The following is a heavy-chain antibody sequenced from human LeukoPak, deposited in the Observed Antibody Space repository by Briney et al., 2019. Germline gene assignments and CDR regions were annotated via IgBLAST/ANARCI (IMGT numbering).Heavy chain of an antibody. J-gene: IGHJ4*02. D-gene: IGHD3-9*01. CDR1: GGSISSYY. CDR3: ARAPTEYYDIFRGGFDY. CDR2: IYYSGST. V-gene: IGHV4-59*01. Sequence: SETLSPTCTVSGGSISSYYWSWIRQPPGKGLEWIGYIYYSGSTNYNPSLKSRVTISVDTSKNQFSLKLSSVTAADTAVYYCARAPTEYYDIFRGGFDYWGQGTLVTVSS.